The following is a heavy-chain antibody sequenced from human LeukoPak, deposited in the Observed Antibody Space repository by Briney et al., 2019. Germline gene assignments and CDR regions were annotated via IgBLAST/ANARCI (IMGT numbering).Heavy chain of an antibody. CDR1: RFAFSSYS. CDR2: ISSSSSYI. CDR3: ARYPPIFFDY. J-gene: IGHJ4*02. D-gene: IGHD2-2*01. V-gene: IGHV3-21*01. Sequence: GGSLRLSCAAPRFAFSSYSMNWVRQAPGKGLEWVSSISSSSSYIYYADSVKGRFTISRDNAKNSLYLQMNSLRAEDTAVYYCARYPPIFFDYWGQGTLVTVSS.